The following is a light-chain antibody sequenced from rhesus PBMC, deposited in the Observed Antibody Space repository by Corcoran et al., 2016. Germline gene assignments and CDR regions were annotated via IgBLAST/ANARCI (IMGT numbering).Light chain of an antibody. CDR3: QQYINRPRT. Sequence: DIQMTQSPSSLSASVGDTVTITCRASQGISSWLAWYQQKPGKAPKLLISKASILQSGVPSRFSGSGSVTDFTLTISSLPSEDFATYYCQQYINRPRTFGQGTKVEIK. V-gene: IGKV1-22*01. CDR1: QGISSW. J-gene: IGKJ1*01. CDR2: KAS.